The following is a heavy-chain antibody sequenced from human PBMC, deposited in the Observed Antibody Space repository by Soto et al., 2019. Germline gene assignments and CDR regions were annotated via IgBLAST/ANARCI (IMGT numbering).Heavy chain of an antibody. CDR2: ILPVFGTT. Sequence: SLKVSCKASRGTFSNYSFSWVRQAPGQGLQWMGGILPVFGTTKYSQRFQGRVTITADESTSTAYMEVSSLRSEDTAVYYCARVLESKYSSSSGWFDPWGPGTLVTASS. CDR3: ARVLESKYSSSSGWFDP. D-gene: IGHD6-6*01. V-gene: IGHV1-69*13. CDR1: RGTFSNYS. J-gene: IGHJ5*02.